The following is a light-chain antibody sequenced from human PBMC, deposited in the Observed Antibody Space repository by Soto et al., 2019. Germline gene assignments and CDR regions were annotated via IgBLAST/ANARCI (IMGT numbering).Light chain of an antibody. J-gene: IGKJ3*01. CDR3: QQYDNLLFT. V-gene: IGKV3-20*01. CDR1: QSVSSSY. Sequence: EIVLTQSPGTLSLSPGERATLSCRASQSVSSSYLAWYQQKPGQAPRLLIYGASTRATGIPDRFSGSGSGTDFTLTISRLEPEDFAVYYCQQYDNLLFTFGPGTKVDVK. CDR2: GAS.